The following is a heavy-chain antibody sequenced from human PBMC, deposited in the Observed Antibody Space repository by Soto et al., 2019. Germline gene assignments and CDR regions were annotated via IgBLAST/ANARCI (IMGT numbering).Heavy chain of an antibody. D-gene: IGHD2-15*01. CDR1: GYTFTSYY. J-gene: IGHJ4*02. CDR2: LNPTSGST. CDR3: ARAGSAIVVVVTASTGGYFDY. Sequence: QVQLVQSGAEVEKPGASVKLSCKASGYTFTSYYIHWVRQAPGQGLEWMGILNPTSGSTTYAQKFQGSGARTRDTSTCTVYMELSSLRSEDTAVYYCARAGSAIVVVVTASTGGYFDYWGQGTLVTVSS. V-gene: IGHV1-46*01.